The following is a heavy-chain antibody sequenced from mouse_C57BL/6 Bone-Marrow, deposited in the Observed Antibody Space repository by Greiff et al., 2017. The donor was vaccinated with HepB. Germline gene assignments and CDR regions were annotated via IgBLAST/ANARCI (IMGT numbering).Heavy chain of an antibody. CDR3: ARGERGYDYDGGGMDY. Sequence: SGSELRSPGSSVKLSCKDFDSEVFPIAYMSWVRQKPGHGFEWIGGIRPSIGRTIYGEKFEDKATLDADTLSNTAYLELNSLTSEDSAIYYCARGERGYDYDGGGMDYWGQGTSVTVSS. V-gene: IGHV15-2*01. J-gene: IGHJ4*01. D-gene: IGHD2-4*01. CDR2: IRPSIGRT. CDR1: DSEVFPIAY.